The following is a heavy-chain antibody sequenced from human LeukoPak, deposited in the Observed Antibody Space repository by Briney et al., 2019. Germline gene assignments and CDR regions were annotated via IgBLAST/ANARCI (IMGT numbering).Heavy chain of an antibody. CDR2: ISSSSSYI. CDR3: ARSKGSSFRSPFDY. J-gene: IGHJ4*02. D-gene: IGHD6-6*01. Sequence: PGGSLRLSCAASGFTFSSYSMNWVCQAPGKGLEWVSSISSSSSYIYYADSVKGRFTISRDNAKNSLYPQMNSLRAEDTAVYYCARSKGSSFRSPFDYWGQGTLVTVFS. V-gene: IGHV3-21*01. CDR1: GFTFSSYS.